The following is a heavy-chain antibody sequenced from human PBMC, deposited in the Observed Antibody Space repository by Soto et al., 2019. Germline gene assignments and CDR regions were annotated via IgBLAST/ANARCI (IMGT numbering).Heavy chain of an antibody. Sequence: EVQLLESGGGLVQPGGSLRLFCAASGFTFSSYAMSWVRQAPGKGLEWVSAISGSGGSTYYADSAKGRRTISRDNSKNTMYLQTNSLRAEDTAMYYCARAKWFGDLFGDVFDLWGQGTMVTVSS. CDR1: GFTFSSYA. CDR2: ISGSGGST. V-gene: IGHV3-23*01. CDR3: ARAKWFGDLFGDVFDL. J-gene: IGHJ3*01. D-gene: IGHD3-10*01.